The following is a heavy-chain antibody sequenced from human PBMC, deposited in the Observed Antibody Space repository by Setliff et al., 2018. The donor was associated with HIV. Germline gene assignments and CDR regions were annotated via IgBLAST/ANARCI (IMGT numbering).Heavy chain of an antibody. CDR3: AKDGPHDRSGRYYSALDS. V-gene: IGHV3-11*01. CDR1: GFTFSDYS. D-gene: IGHD3-22*01. CDR2: IHSSSSRI. J-gene: IGHJ4*02. Sequence: LRLSCAASGFTFSDYSMNWFRQTPGKGLEWVSFIHSSSSRIYYADSVRGRFTVSRDNAKNSVYLQMDSLRPEDTAFYYCAKDGPHDRSGRYYSALDSWGQGTLVTVSS.